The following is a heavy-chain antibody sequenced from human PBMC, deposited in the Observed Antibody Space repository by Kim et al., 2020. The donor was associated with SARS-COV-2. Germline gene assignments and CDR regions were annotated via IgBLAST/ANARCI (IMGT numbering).Heavy chain of an antibody. V-gene: IGHV4-59*08. CDR1: GGPLSVYY. CDR2: INYSGTT. CDR3: ARNLGGSTGSNRFDP. J-gene: IGHJ5*02. D-gene: IGHD2-15*01. Sequence: SETLSLTCSVSGGPLSVYYWTWIRQSPGKGLEWIAYINYSGTTNYNPSLKSRVTISVDTSKNQFSLKVTSVTAADKAVYYCARNLGGSTGSNRFDPWGQG.